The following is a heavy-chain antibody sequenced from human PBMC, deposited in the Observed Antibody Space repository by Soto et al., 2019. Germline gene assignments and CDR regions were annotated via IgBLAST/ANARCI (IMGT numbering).Heavy chain of an antibody. CDR1: GYTFTSYD. V-gene: IGHV1-8*01. CDR2: MNPNSGNT. J-gene: IGHJ6*02. Sequence: ASVKVSCKASGYTFTSYDINWVRQATGQGLEWMGWMNPNSGNTGYAQKFQGRVTMTRNTSISTAYMELSSLRSEDTAVYYCARTYYYDSSGYYLTSSDYGMEVWGQGTTVSVSS. D-gene: IGHD3-22*01. CDR3: ARTYYYDSSGYYLTSSDYGMEV.